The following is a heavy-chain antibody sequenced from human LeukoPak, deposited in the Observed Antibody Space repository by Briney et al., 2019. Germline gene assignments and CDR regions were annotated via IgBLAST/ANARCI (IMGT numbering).Heavy chain of an antibody. CDR3: ANPFSTSSYYVFDY. V-gene: IGHV3-21*04. CDR2: ISSSSSYV. J-gene: IGHJ4*02. D-gene: IGHD2-2*01. CDR1: GFTFSSYS. Sequence: GGSLRLSCAASGFTFSSYSMNWVRQAPGKGLEWVSSISSSSSYVYYADSVKGRFTVSRDNAKNSLYLQMNSLRAEDTAVYYCANPFSTSSYYVFDYWGQGTLVTVSS.